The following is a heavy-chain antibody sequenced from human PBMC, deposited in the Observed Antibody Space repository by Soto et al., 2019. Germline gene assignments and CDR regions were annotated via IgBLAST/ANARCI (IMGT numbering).Heavy chain of an antibody. V-gene: IGHV3-33*01. Sequence: QVQLVESGGGVVQPGRSLRLSCAASGFTFSSYGMHWVRQAPGKGLEWVAVIWYDGNDKYYADFVKGRFTISRDNAMNTVSLQMNSLRAEDTAVYYCARDRHSSSSGYFEYWGQGTLVTVSS. CDR1: GFTFSSYG. J-gene: IGHJ4*02. CDR2: IWYDGNDK. D-gene: IGHD6-6*01. CDR3: ARDRHSSSSGYFEY.